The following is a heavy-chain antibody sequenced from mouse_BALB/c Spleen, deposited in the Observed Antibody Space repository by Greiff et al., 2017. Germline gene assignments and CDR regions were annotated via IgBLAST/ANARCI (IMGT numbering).Heavy chain of an antibody. Sequence: QVQLQQSGAELVRPGVSVKISCKGSGYTFTDYAMHWVKQSHAKSLEWIGVISTYYGDASYNQKFKGKATLTVDKSSSTAYMQLSSLTSEDSAVYYCARGGDYDGNAMDYWGQGTSVTVSS. J-gene: IGHJ4*01. CDR1: GYTFTDYA. D-gene: IGHD2-4*01. CDR3: ARGGDYDGNAMDY. V-gene: IGHV1S137*01. CDR2: ISTYYGDA.